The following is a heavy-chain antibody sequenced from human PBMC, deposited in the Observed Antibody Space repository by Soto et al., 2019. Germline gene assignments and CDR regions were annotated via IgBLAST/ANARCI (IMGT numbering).Heavy chain of an antibody. D-gene: IGHD6-6*01. CDR1: GFTFSNAR. Sequence: SLRLSCAASGFTFSNARMSWFRQAPGKGLEWVGRIKSKTDGGRTDYAAPVKGRFTISRDDSKNTLYLQMNSLKTEDTAVYYCTTPPGSSIADRVRDYWGQRTLVAVSS. CDR2: IKSKTDGGRT. V-gene: IGHV3-15*01. J-gene: IGHJ4*02. CDR3: TTPPGSSIADRVRDY.